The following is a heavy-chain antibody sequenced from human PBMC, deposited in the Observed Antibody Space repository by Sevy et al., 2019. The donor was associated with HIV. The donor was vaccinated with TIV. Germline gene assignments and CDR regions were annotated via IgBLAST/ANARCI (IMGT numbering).Heavy chain of an antibody. CDR3: AIVAAGYCSGGSCYPDYYYGMDV. D-gene: IGHD2-15*01. Sequence: SETLSLTCTVSGGSISSSSYYWGWIRQPPGKGLEWIGSIYYSGSTYYNPSLKSRVTISVDTSKNQFSLKLSSVTAAYTAVYYCAIVAAGYCSGGSCYPDYYYGMDVWGQGTTVTVSS. J-gene: IGHJ6*02. V-gene: IGHV4-39*01. CDR2: IYYSGST. CDR1: GGSISSSSYY.